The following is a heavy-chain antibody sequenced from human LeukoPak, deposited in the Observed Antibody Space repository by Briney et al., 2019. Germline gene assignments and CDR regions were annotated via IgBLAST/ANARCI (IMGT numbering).Heavy chain of an antibody. CDR2: IYSGGSK. V-gene: IGHV3-53*04. CDR1: GVTVSSKY. CDR3: ARASPYCGGDCYRYFQH. D-gene: IGHD2-21*02. J-gene: IGHJ1*01. Sequence: GGTLRLSCAASGVTVSSKYMSWGREAAGQGLEGLSVIYSGGSKYYAASVKGRFTISRHNSKNTLYIQMNSLRAEDMAVYYCARASPYCGGDCYRYFQHWGQGTLVTVSS.